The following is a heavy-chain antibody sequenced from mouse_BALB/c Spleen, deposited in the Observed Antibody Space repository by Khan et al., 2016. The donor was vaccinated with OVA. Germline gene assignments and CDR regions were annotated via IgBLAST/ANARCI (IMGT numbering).Heavy chain of an antibody. D-gene: IGHD2-1*01. CDR1: GYTFTSYY. CDR2: INPNNGDS. Sequence: QVQLQQSGAELVKPGTSVKISCKASGYTFTSYYMYWVKQRPGQGLEWIGGINPNNGDSNFNEKFKSKATLTVDKSSSKAYMQLGILTSEDSAVYYCARSGYGNPFAYWGQGTLVTVSA. CDR3: ARSGYGNPFAY. J-gene: IGHJ3*01. V-gene: IGHV1S81*02.